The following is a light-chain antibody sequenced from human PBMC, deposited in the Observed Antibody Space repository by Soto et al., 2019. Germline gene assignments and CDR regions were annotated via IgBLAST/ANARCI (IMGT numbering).Light chain of an antibody. J-gene: IGLJ1*01. CDR3: QSYASSPSAIFV. Sequence: QSVLTQPPSVSGAPGQRVTISCTGSSSNIGAGYDVHWYQQLPGTAPKLLIYGNSNRPSGVPDRFSGSKSGTSASLAITGLQAEDEADYYCQSYASSPSAIFVFGTGTKLTVL. CDR1: SSNIGAGYD. CDR2: GNS. V-gene: IGLV1-40*01.